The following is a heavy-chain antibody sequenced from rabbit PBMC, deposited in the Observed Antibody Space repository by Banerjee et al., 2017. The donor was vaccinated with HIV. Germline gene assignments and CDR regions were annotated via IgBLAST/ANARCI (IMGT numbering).Heavy chain of an antibody. CDR1: GFSFSSNW. CDR2: IEGGSSAFS. CDR3: ARDSGSSFSSYGMDL. J-gene: IGHJ6*01. Sequence: LEESGGGLVKPGGSLTLTCTVSGFSFSSNWICWVRQAPGKGLEWIACIEGGSSAFSYFASWAKGRFTISKTSSTTVTLQMTRLTAADTATYFCARDSGSSFSSYGMDLWGPGTLVTVS. V-gene: IGHV1S45*01. D-gene: IGHD8-1*01.